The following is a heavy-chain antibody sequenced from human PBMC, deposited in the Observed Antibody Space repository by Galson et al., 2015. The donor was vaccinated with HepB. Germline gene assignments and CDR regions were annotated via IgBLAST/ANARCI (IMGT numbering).Heavy chain of an antibody. CDR1: GFTFSRYA. V-gene: IGHV3-64*01. CDR2: ISGNGGST. CDR3: ARVVYNYYMDV. Sequence: SLRLSCAASGFTFSRYAMHWVRQAPGKGLEYVSAISGNGGSTYYANSVKGRFTISRDNSKNTLYLQMGSLRAGDMAVYYCARVVYNYYMDVWGKGTTVTVSS. J-gene: IGHJ6*03.